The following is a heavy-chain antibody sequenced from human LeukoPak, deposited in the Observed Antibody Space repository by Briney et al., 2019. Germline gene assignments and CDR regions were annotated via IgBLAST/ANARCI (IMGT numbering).Heavy chain of an antibody. CDR2: ISSSSSTI. V-gene: IGHV3-48*01. CDR1: GFTFSSYS. CDR3: ARGRLAAAGVFDY. J-gene: IGHJ4*02. D-gene: IGHD6-13*01. Sequence: GGSLRLSCAASGFTFSSYSMNWVRQAPGKGLEWVSYISSSSSTIYYADSVKGRFTISRDNAKNSLYLQMNSLRAEDTAVYYCARGRLAAAGVFDYWAREPWSPSPQ.